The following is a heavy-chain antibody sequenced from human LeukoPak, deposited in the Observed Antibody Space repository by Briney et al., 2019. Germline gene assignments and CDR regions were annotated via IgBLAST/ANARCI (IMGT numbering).Heavy chain of an antibody. J-gene: IGHJ4*02. CDR2: IYYSGTT. CDR3: ARGVYIAAAQYGY. D-gene: IGHD6-13*01. Sequence: PSETPSLTCTVSGGSISSYYWSWIRQPPGKGLEWIGYIYYSGTTNYNPSLKSRVTISVDTSKNQFSLKLSSVTAADTAVYYCARGVYIAAAQYGYWGQGTPVTVSS. CDR1: GGSISSYY. V-gene: IGHV4-59*01.